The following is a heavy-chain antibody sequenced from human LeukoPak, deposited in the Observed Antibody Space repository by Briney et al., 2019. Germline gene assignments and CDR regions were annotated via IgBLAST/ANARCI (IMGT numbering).Heavy chain of an antibody. Sequence: SVKVSCRASGGTFSSYTISWVRQAPGQGLEWMGRIIPILGIANYAQKFQGRVTITADKSTSTAYMELSSLRSEDTAVYYCARDLPRNGADYWGQGTLVTVSS. J-gene: IGHJ4*02. D-gene: IGHD3-10*01. CDR1: GGTFSSYT. CDR2: IIPILGIA. V-gene: IGHV1-69*04. CDR3: ARDLPRNGADY.